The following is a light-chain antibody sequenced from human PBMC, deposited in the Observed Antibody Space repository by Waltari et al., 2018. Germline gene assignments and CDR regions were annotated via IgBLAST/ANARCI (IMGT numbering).Light chain of an antibody. CDR1: SSDVGGYNY. CDR2: DVY. CDR3: CSYAVSYTLI. V-gene: IGLV2-11*01. Sequence: QSALTQPRPVSGSPGQPVTISGPGTSSDVGGYNYVTWYQHHPGKAPKLMLYDVYTRPSGVPDRFSGSKSGNTASLTTSGLQVEDEAYYYCCSYAVSYTLIFGGGTKLTVL. J-gene: IGLJ2*01.